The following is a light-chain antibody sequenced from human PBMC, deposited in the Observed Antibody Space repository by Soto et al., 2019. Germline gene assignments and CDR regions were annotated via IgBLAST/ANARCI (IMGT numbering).Light chain of an antibody. Sequence: DIQMTQSPSSLSSSVGVIVTITCRASQALSNYLNWYQQKPGKAPKVLIYAASSLQSGVPSRFSGSGSVTDFNSAISSPQPEDFATYYCQPSYSTPRTFSNRTMVEVK. CDR2: AAS. V-gene: IGKV1-39*01. CDR1: QALSNY. J-gene: IGKJ1*01. CDR3: QPSYSTPRT.